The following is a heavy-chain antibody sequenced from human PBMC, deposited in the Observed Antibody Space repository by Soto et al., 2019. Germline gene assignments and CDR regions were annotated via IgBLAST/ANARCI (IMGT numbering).Heavy chain of an antibody. Sequence: SVKVSSNASGVTFSSETLGCVRQAPGQGLEWVGGIIPLFGTASYAQKFQGRVTITADESTSTVYMELSSLRSDDTAVYFCATELGENPASPFDAWGQGTLVTVSS. D-gene: IGHD3-10*01. J-gene: IGHJ4*02. CDR3: ATELGENPASPFDA. CDR2: IIPLFGTA. V-gene: IGHV1-69*13. CDR1: GVTFSSET.